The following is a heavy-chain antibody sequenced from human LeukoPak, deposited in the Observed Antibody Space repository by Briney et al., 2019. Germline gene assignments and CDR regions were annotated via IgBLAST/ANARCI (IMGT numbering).Heavy chain of an antibody. J-gene: IGHJ6*04. CDR1: GGSFSGYY. D-gene: IGHD2-15*01. Sequence: SETLSLTCAVYGGSFSGYYWSWIRQPPGKGLEWIGEINHSGSTNYNPSLKSRVTISVDTSKNQFSLKLSSVTAADTAVYYCARAGAAVVAAKHYYYGMDVWGKGTTVTVSS. CDR2: INHSGST. V-gene: IGHV4-34*01. CDR3: ARAGAAVVAAKHYYYGMDV.